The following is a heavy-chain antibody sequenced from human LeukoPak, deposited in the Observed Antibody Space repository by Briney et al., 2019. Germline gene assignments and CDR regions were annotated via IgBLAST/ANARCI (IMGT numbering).Heavy chain of an antibody. Sequence: ASVKVSCKASGYTFTSYDINWVRQATGQGLEWMGWMNPNSGDTGYVQKFQGRVTMTRSTSISTAYMELNSLRSEDTAIYYCARGGFGSGSHFDYWGQGTLVTVSS. CDR1: GYTFTSYD. D-gene: IGHD3-10*01. CDR3: ARGGFGSGSHFDY. CDR2: MNPNSGDT. J-gene: IGHJ4*02. V-gene: IGHV1-8*01.